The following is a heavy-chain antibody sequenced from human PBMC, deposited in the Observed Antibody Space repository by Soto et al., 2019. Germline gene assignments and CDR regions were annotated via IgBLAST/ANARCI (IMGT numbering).Heavy chain of an antibody. D-gene: IGHD3-10*01. CDR2: ISTSSDLI. CDR3: ATGHSSSSGSP. J-gene: IGHJ5*02. Sequence: PGGSLRLSFAASGFTFRSYTMNWVRQAPGNGLAWVSSISTSSDLINYADSVKGRLTISRDNAKNSLYLQMNSLRAEDTAVYYCATGHSSSSGSPWGKRPL. CDR1: GFTFRSYT. V-gene: IGHV3-21*04.